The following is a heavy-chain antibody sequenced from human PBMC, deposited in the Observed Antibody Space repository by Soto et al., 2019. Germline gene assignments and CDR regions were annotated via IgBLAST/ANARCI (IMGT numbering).Heavy chain of an antibody. CDR1: VFTFEEYT. D-gene: IGHD2-15*01. CDR2: IRWDGRLT. CDR3: ANTLGYCSGASCERRLFYFGS. Sequence: PGGSLRLSCAASVFTFEEYTMHWVRQAPGKGLEWVSLIRWDGRLTYYAESVKGRFTISRDNSKNSLYLQMRSLRTEDTAFYYCANTLGYCSGASCERRLFYFGSWGQGTLVTVSS. J-gene: IGHJ4*02. V-gene: IGHV3-43*01.